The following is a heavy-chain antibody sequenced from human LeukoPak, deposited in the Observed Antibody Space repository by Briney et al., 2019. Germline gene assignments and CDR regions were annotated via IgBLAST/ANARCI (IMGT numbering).Heavy chain of an antibody. J-gene: IGHJ4*02. CDR2: INPDGSTT. CDR3: ARDFDYGGGL. D-gene: IGHD4/OR15-4a*01. Sequence: GGSLRLSCAASGFTLRSYWIHWVRQAPGKGLVWVSRINPDGSTTNYADSVEGRFSISRDNAKNTVFLQMNRLRAEDTAVYFCARDFDYGGGLWGQRTQVTVSS. V-gene: IGHV3-74*01. CDR1: GFTLRSYW.